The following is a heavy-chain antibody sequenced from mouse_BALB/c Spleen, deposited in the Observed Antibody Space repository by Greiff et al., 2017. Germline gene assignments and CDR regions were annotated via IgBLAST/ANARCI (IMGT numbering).Heavy chain of an antibody. J-gene: IGHJ4*01. CDR1: GFTFSSYY. CDR2: INSNGGST. V-gene: IGHV5-6-2*01. CDR3: ARHEATVVRGAMDY. Sequence: EVKLVESGGGLVKLGGSLKLSCAASGFTFSSYYMSWVRQTPEKRLELVAAINSNGGSTYYPDTVKGRFTISRDNAKNTLYLQMSSLKSEDTALYYCARHEATVVRGAMDYWGQGTSVTVSS. D-gene: IGHD1-1*01.